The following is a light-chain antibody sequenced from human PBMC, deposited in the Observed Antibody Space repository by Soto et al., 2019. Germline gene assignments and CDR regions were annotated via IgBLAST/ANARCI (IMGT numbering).Light chain of an antibody. CDR1: QTITTRY. V-gene: IGKV3-15*01. J-gene: IGKJ5*01. Sequence: EIVLTQSPGTLSLSPGERATLSCRASQTITTRYLAWYQQKPGQAPRLLIYGASTRATGLPARFSGSGSGTEFTLIISSLQSEDSAVYYCQQYDNWPITFGQGTRLEIK. CDR3: QQYDNWPIT. CDR2: GAS.